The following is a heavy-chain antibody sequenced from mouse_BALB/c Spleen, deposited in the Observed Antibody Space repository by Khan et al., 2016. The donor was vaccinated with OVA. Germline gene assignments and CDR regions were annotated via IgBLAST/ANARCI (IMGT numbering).Heavy chain of an antibody. CDR3: ARGGITTGYFDY. J-gene: IGHJ2*01. V-gene: IGHV1-87*01. CDR2: IYPGDGNS. CDR1: GYTFTSYW. Sequence: VQGVESGTELARPGASVKLSCKASGYTFTSYWMQWVKQRPGQGLEWIGAIYPGDGNSRYTQKFKGKATLTADKSSSTAYMQLSSLASEDSAVYYCARGGITTGYFDYWGQGTTLTVAS. D-gene: IGHD1-1*01.